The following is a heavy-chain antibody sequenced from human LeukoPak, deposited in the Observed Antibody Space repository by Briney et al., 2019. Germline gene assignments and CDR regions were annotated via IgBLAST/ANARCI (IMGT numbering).Heavy chain of an antibody. J-gene: IGHJ4*02. CDR3: ARAWGSSGPFDY. D-gene: IGHD3-22*01. V-gene: IGHV4-39*07. Sequence: PSETLSLTCTVSGGSISSSSYYWGWIRQPPGKGLEWIGSIYYSGSTYYNPSLKSRVTISVDTSKNQFSLKLSSVTAADTAVYYCARAWGSSGPFDYWGQGTLVTVSS. CDR1: GGSISSSSYY. CDR2: IYYSGST.